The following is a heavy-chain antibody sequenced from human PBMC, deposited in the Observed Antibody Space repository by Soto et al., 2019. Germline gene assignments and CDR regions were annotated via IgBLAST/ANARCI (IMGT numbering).Heavy chain of an antibody. D-gene: IGHD2-15*01. CDR1: GGSFSGYY. V-gene: IGHV4-34*01. Sequence: PSETLSLTCAVNGGSFSGYYWSWIRQPPGKGLEWIGEINHSGSTNYNPSLKSRVTISVDTSKNQFSLKLSSVTAADTAVYYCARAGYCSGGSCYFFDIWGQGTMVTVSS. CDR3: ARAGYCSGGSCYFFDI. J-gene: IGHJ3*02. CDR2: INHSGST.